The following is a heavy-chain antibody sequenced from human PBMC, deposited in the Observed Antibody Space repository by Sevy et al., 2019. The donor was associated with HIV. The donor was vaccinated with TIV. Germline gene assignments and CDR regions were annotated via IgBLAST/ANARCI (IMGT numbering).Heavy chain of an antibody. Sequence: ASVKVSCQASGYTFSNYGVTWVRQAPGQGLEWMGWNSGYNGNTKYAQKFQDRVIMTTDTATSTAYMELRSLRSDDTAVYYCVRDGSFSLIVVDPDYWGQGTLVTVSS. J-gene: IGHJ4*02. CDR2: NSGYNGNT. CDR1: GYTFSNYG. CDR3: VRDGSFSLIVVDPDY. V-gene: IGHV1-18*01. D-gene: IGHD3-22*01.